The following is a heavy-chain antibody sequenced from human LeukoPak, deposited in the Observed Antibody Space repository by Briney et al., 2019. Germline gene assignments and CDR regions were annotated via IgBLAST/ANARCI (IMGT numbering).Heavy chain of an antibody. Sequence: PSETLSLTCTVSGGSISSYYWSWIRKPPGKGLGWIGYIYSSGSTNYNPSLKSRVTISVDTSKNQFSLMLSSVTAADTAVYYCARRGTSSSLDFWGQGTLVIVPS. V-gene: IGHV4-59*08. CDR2: IYSSGST. CDR3: ARRGTSSSLDF. J-gene: IGHJ4*02. D-gene: IGHD2-2*01. CDR1: GGSISSYY.